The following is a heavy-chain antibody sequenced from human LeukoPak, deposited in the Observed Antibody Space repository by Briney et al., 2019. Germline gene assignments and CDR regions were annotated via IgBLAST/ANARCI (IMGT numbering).Heavy chain of an antibody. CDR2: ISGSGGST. J-gene: IGHJ4*02. V-gene: IGHV3-23*01. Sequence: QSGGSLRLSCAASGFTFSSYAMSWVRQAPGKGLEWVSAISGSGGSTYYADSVKGRFTISRDNTKKSLYLEMNSLRAEDTAIYYCARIYSYEKSVYRHFDRWGPGTLVPVSS. D-gene: IGHD3-22*01. CDR3: ARIYSYEKSVYRHFDR. CDR1: GFTFSSYA.